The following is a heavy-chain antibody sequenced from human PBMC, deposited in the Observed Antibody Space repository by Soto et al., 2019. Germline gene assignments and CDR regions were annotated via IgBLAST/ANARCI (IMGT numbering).Heavy chain of an antibody. J-gene: IGHJ5*02. D-gene: IGHD5-12*01. Sequence: QVHLVQSGVEVKTPGASVKVSCQASGYTFFTYDINWVRQAPGQGLEWMGWISTYSGDTKYAQKFQGRVTMTTDTSTTTAYLELRSLSSDDTAVYYCARHHGPTTSENWFDPWGQGTLVNVSP. V-gene: IGHV1-18*01. CDR2: ISTYSGDT. CDR1: GYTFFTYD. CDR3: ARHHGPTTSENWFDP.